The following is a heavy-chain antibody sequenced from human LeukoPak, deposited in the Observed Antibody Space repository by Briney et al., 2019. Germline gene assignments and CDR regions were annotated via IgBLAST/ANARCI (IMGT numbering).Heavy chain of an antibody. CDR1: GYSFTSYW. CDR2: VYPGDSDT. J-gene: IGHJ4*02. CDR3: ARVLIRGDEIDY. D-gene: IGHD2-21*01. V-gene: IGHV5-51*01. Sequence: GESLQISCKGSGYSFTSYWIGWVRQMPGKGLEWMGIVYPGDSDTRYSPSFQGQVTISADKSISTAYLQWTSLKASDSAMYYCARVLIRGDEIDYWGQGTLVTVSS.